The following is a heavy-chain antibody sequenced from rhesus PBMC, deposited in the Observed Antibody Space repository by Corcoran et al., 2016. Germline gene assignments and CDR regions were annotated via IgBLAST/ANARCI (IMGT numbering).Heavy chain of an antibody. CDR1: GDSINSDQ. V-gene: IGHV4-160*01. CDR3: ARYYDSANPKTRFDV. CDR2: ISDSGGSN. J-gene: IGHJ5-1*01. Sequence: QVQLQESGPGLVKPSETLSLTCAVSGDSINSDQWSWIRQPPGKGLEWIGRISDSGGSNDSNPTLKIRVTISTDTAKNPFSLKLTSVTAADTALYYCARYYDSANPKTRFDVWGPGLLVTVSS. D-gene: IGHD3-28*01.